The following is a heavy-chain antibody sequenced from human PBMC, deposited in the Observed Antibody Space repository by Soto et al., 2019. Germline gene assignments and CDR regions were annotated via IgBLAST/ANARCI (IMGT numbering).Heavy chain of an antibody. J-gene: IGHJ4*02. D-gene: IGHD3-3*01. CDR2: INHSGST. CDR3: ASYRAVTIFGVVTPFDY. CDR1: GGSFSGYY. Sequence: SETLSLTCAVYGGSFSGYYWSWIRQPPGKGLEWIGEINHSGSTNYNPSLKSRVTISVDTSKNQFSLKLSSVTAADTAVYHCASYRAVTIFGVVTPFDYWGQGTLVTVSS. V-gene: IGHV4-34*01.